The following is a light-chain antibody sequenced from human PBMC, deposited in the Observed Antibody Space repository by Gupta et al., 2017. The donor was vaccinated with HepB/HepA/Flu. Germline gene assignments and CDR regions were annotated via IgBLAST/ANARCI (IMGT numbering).Light chain of an antibody. V-gene: IGLV1-44*01. CDR1: RSNIGSNP. CDR3: AEGEESGNSVG. CDR2: SYD. Sequence: QSVVTQPPSASGTPGQRVTISCSGSRSNIGSNPVGWYQQLPGTAPKLLIFSYDQRPSGVPDRFSATKSGTSASRVISGLKPEEEADYNGAEGEESGNSVGFAGGTKRSVL. J-gene: IGLJ3*02.